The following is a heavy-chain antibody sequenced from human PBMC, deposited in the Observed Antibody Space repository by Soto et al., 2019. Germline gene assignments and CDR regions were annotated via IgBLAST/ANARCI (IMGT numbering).Heavy chain of an antibody. V-gene: IGHV3-48*01. CDR2: ISDSSSTI. D-gene: IGHD6-13*01. J-gene: IGHJ4*02. Sequence: PGGSLRLSCAASGFTFSTYNMNWVRQAPGKGLEWVSYISDSSSTIHYADSVKGRFTISRDSSKNTLYLKMNNLRAEDTAVYYCAKQSPYSNSWYEIDYWGQGTLVPVSS. CDR1: GFTFSTYN. CDR3: AKQSPYSNSWYEIDY.